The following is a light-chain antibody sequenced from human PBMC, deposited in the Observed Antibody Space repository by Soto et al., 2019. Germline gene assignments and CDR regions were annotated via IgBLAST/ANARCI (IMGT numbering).Light chain of an antibody. CDR1: QDISNY. J-gene: IGKJ3*01. Sequence: DIQMTQSPSSLSASVGDRFTITCQASQDISNYLNWYQQKPGRAPKLLIYDASNLHTGVPSRFSGRGSGTDFTFTISSLQPEDIATYYCQQYDTLKVTFGPGTKVDIK. CDR3: QQYDTLKVT. CDR2: DAS. V-gene: IGKV1-33*01.